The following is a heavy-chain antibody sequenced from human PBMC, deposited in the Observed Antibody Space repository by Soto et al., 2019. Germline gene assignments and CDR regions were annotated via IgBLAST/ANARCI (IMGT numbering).Heavy chain of an antibody. D-gene: IGHD2-2*01. J-gene: IGHJ5*02. CDR2: ISGSGSST. Sequence: GGSLRLSCAASGYTFCSYAMSWVRQAPGKGLEWVSAISGSGSSTYYADSVKGRFTISRDNSKNTLYLQMNSLRAEDTAVYYCAKEPDIVVVPAACWFDPWGQGTLVTVSS. CDR3: AKEPDIVVVPAACWFDP. V-gene: IGHV3-23*01. CDR1: GYTFCSYA.